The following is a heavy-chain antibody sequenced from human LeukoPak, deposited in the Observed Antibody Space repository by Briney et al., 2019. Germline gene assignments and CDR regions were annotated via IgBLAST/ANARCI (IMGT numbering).Heavy chain of an antibody. Sequence: GGSLRLSCAASGFTFDDYAMHWVRQAPGKGLEWVSGISWNSGSIGYADSVKGRFTISRDNAKNSLYLQMNSLRAEDTALYYCAKGGYYEAFSGNWFDPWGREPWSPSPQ. CDR1: GFTFDDYA. CDR3: AKGGYYEAFSGNWFDP. J-gene: IGHJ5*02. V-gene: IGHV3-9*01. D-gene: IGHD1-26*01. CDR2: ISWNSGSI.